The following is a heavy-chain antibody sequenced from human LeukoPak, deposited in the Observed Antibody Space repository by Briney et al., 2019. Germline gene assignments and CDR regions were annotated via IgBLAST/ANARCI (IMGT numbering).Heavy chain of an antibody. Sequence: PSETPSLTCTVSGGSISSYYWSWIRQPPGKGLEWIGEINHSGSTNYNPSLKSRVTISVDTSKNQFSLKLSSVTAADTAVYYCARQPRFAMVRGVIGFDYWGQGTLVTVSS. J-gene: IGHJ4*02. CDR1: GGSISSYY. CDR2: INHSGST. V-gene: IGHV4-34*01. CDR3: ARQPRFAMVRGVIGFDY. D-gene: IGHD3-10*01.